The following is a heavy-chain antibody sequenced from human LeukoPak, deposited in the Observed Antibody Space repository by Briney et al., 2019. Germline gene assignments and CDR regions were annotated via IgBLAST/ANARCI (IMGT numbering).Heavy chain of an antibody. CDR3: ARASRDGYDQNFDH. J-gene: IGHJ4*02. D-gene: IGHD5-24*01. Sequence: GESLKISCKGLGYSFSSYWNAWVRQRPGKGLEWMGIIYPGGSETRYDPSFQGQVTISADSSTSTAYLQWSSLRASDTAMYYCARASRDGYDQNFDHWGQGTLVTVSS. V-gene: IGHV5-51*01. CDR2: IYPGGSET. CDR1: GYSFSSYW.